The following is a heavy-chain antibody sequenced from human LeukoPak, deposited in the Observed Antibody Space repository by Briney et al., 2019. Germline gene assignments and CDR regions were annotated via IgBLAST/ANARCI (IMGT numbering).Heavy chain of an antibody. Sequence: HPGGSLRLSCAASGFTFSSYAMSWVRQAPGKGLEWVSAISGSGGSTYYADSVKGRITISRDNSKNTLYLQMNSLRAEDTAVYYCARDIISGYGSFDYWGQGTLVTVSS. V-gene: IGHV3-23*01. J-gene: IGHJ4*02. CDR2: ISGSGGST. D-gene: IGHD3-10*01. CDR1: GFTFSSYA. CDR3: ARDIISGYGSFDY.